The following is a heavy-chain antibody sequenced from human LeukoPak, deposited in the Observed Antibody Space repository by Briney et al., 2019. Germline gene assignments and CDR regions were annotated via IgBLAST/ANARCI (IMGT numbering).Heavy chain of an antibody. CDR1: GFTFSSYG. D-gene: IGHD2-15*01. CDR3: ARDCSGGSCYLDY. Sequence: GGSLRLSCAASGFTFSSYGMHWVRQAPGKGLEWLAVIWYDGSNKYYADSVKGRFTISRDDSKNTLYLQMNSLRAEDTAVYYCARDCSGGSCYLDYWGQGTLVTVSS. CDR2: IWYDGSNK. V-gene: IGHV3-33*01. J-gene: IGHJ4*02.